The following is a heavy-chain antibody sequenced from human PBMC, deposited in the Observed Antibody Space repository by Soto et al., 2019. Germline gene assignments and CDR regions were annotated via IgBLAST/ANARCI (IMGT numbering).Heavy chain of an antibody. V-gene: IGHV4-59*01. Sequence: SETLSLTCTGSGGSISSYYCSWIRQPPGKGLEWIGYIYYSGSTNYNPSLKSRVTISVDTSKNQFSLKLSSVTAADTAVYYCATLYSGNYGMDVWGQGTTVPVSS. J-gene: IGHJ6*02. CDR1: GGSISSYY. CDR3: ATLYSGNYGMDV. CDR2: IYYSGST. D-gene: IGHD1-26*01.